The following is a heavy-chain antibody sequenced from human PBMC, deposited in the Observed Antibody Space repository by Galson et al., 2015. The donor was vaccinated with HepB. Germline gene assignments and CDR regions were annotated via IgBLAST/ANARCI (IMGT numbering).Heavy chain of an antibody. CDR3: ARELEDSSSSFDY. J-gene: IGHJ4*02. D-gene: IGHD6-6*01. CDR2: IIPILGIA. Sequence: SVKVSCKASGGTFSSYAISWVRQAPGQGLEWMGRIIPILGIANYAQKFQGRVTITADKSTSTAYMELSSLRSEDTAVYYCARELEDSSSSFDYWGQGTLVTVSS. V-gene: IGHV1-69*04. CDR1: GGTFSSYA.